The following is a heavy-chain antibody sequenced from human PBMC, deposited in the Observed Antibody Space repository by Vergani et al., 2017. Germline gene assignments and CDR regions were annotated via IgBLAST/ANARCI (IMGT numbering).Heavy chain of an antibody. CDR3: ANTRFLEWSTFDY. CDR1: GFTFSSYG. Sequence: QVQLVESGGGVVQPGRSLRLSCAASGFTFSSYGMHWVRQAPGKGLEWVAVISYDGSNKYYAASVKGRFTISRDNSKNTLYLQMNSLRAEDTAVYYCANTRFLEWSTFDYWGQGTLVTVSS. D-gene: IGHD3-3*01. CDR2: ISYDGSNK. V-gene: IGHV3-30*18. J-gene: IGHJ4*02.